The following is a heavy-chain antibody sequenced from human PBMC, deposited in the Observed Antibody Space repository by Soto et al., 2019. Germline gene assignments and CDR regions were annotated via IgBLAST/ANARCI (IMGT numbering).Heavy chain of an antibody. D-gene: IGHD3-10*01. CDR2: IWFDGTNK. V-gene: IGHV3-33*01. CDR1: GFSFSTFG. CDR3: ARDHYFGSGTYLRYSYYYGMDV. J-gene: IGHJ6*02. Sequence: GGSLRLSCAASGFSFSTFGMHWVRQAPGKGLEWVAVIWFDGTNKNYTESVKGRFTISRDNSKNTLYLQMNSLRAEDTAVYYCARDHYFGSGTYLRYSYYYGMDVWGQGTTVTVSS.